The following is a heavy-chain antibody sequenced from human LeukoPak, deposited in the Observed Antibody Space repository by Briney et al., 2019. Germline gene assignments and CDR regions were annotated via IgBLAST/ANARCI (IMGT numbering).Heavy chain of an antibody. Sequence: SETLSLTCTVSGGSISSGGYYWSWIRQPPGKGLEWIGYIYHSGSTYYNPSLKSRVTISVDTSKNQFSLKLNSVTAADTAVYYCARGTPDSGRYYLFDYWGQGTLVTVSS. CDR1: GGSISSGGYY. CDR3: ARGTPDSGRYYLFDY. V-gene: IGHV4-30-2*01. J-gene: IGHJ4*02. CDR2: IYHSGST. D-gene: IGHD1-26*01.